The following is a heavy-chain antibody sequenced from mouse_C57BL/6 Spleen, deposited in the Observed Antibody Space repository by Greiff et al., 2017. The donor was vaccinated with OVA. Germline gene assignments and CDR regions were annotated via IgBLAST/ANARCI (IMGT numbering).Heavy chain of an antibody. D-gene: IGHD3-1*01. V-gene: IGHV1-15*01. CDR2: IDPETGGT. J-gene: IGHJ2*01. Sequence: QVQLQQSGAELVRPGASVTLSCKASGYTFTDYEMHWVKQTPVHGLEWIGAIDPETGGTAYNQKFKGKAILTADKSSSTAYMELRSLTSEDSAVYYCTRGATDFDDWGQGTTLTVSS. CDR3: TRGATDFDD. CDR1: GYTFTDYE.